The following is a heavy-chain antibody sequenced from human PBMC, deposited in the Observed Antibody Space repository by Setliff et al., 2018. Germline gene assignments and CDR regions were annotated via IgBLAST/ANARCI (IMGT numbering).Heavy chain of an antibody. CDR3: AREGVGFRFYYAYMDV. D-gene: IGHD3-10*01. CDR2: IKQDGSEK. CDR1: GFTFNCCW. V-gene: IGHV3-7*01. J-gene: IGHJ6*03. Sequence: GGSLRLSCAASGFTFNCCWMSWVRQAPGKGLEWVANIKQDGSEKYYVDSVKGRFAISRDNAKNSLYLQMNSLRAEDTAVYYCAREGVGFRFYYAYMDVWGKGTTVTVSS.